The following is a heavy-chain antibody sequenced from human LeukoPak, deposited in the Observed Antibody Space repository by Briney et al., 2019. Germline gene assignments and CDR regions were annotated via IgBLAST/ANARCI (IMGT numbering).Heavy chain of an antibody. CDR2: ISSSGRII. CDR1: AFTFSSYE. J-gene: IGHJ4*02. Sequence: GGSLRLSCAASAFTFSSYEMNWVRQAPGKGLGWVSDISSSGRIIYYADSVKGRFTISRDNTKNSLYLQMNCLRAEDTAVYYCARVSRYANDYWGQGTLVTVSS. D-gene: IGHD2-2*01. V-gene: IGHV3-48*03. CDR3: ARVSRYANDY.